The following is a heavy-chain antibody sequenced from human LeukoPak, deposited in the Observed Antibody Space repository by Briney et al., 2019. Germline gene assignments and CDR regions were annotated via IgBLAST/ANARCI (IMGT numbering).Heavy chain of an antibody. V-gene: IGHV4-39*01. Sequence: PSETLSLTCTVSGGSMSSSGYYWGWIRQPPGKGLEWIGSIYYSGSTYYNPSLKSRVTISVDTSKNQFSLKLSSVTAADTAVYYCARPSSAYRGSGCYQRVIFDFWGQGILVTVSS. CDR2: IYYSGST. J-gene: IGHJ4*02. CDR1: GGSMSSSGYY. CDR3: ARPSSAYRGSGCYQRVIFDF. D-gene: IGHD2-21*02.